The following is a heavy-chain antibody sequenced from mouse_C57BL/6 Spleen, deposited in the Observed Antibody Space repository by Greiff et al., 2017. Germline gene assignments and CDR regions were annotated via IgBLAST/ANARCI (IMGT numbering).Heavy chain of an antibody. CDR1: GYTFTSYW. CDR2: IYPGSGST. J-gene: IGHJ2*01. CDR3: ARRGPYYSNDGYFAY. D-gene: IGHD2-5*01. V-gene: IGHV1-55*01. Sequence: VQLQESGAELVKPGASVKMSCKASGYTFTSYWITWVKQRPGQGLEWIGDIYPGSGSTNYNEKFKSKATLTVDTSSSTAYMQLSSLTSEDSAVYYCARRGPYYSNDGYFAYWGQGTTLTVSS.